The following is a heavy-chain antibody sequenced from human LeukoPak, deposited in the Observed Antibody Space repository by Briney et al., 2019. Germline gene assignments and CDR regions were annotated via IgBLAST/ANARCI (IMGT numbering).Heavy chain of an antibody. CDR2: INSDGSST. D-gene: IGHD2-2*01. CDR1: GFTFSSYW. V-gene: IGHV3-74*01. Sequence: GGSLRLSCAASGFTFSSYWMHWVRQAPGKGLVWVSRINSDGSSTSYADSVKGRFTISRDNAKNTLHLQMNSLRAEDTAVYYCARDGQLQPRGMDVWGQGTTVTVSS. J-gene: IGHJ6*02. CDR3: ARDGQLQPRGMDV.